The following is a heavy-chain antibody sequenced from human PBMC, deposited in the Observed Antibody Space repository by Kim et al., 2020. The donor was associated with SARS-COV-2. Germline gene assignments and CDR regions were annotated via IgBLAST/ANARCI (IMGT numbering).Heavy chain of an antibody. D-gene: IGHD6-19*01. CDR3: ARSSREQWGLDV. CDR1: GDSIISGNW. Sequence: SETLSLTCAVSGDSIISGNWWSWVRQSPGKGLEWIGDTSEDGDTNYNPSLKSRVTVSVDKWKNQFFLIMNSVTAADTSIYLRARSSREQWGLDVWGQGT. J-gene: IGHJ6*02. CDR2: TSEDGDT. V-gene: IGHV4-4*02.